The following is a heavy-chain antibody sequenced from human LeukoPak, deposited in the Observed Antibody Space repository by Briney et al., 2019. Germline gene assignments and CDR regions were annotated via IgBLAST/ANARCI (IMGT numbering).Heavy chain of an antibody. J-gene: IGHJ4*02. CDR2: IYYSGST. Sequence: PSETLSLTCTVSGGSISSGGYYWSWIRQHPGKGLEWIGYIYYSGSTYYNPSLKSRVTISVDTSKNQFSLKLSSVTAADTAVYYCARVLYSYGSPRYFDYWGQGTLVTVSS. CDR1: GGSISSGGYY. D-gene: IGHD5-18*01. CDR3: ARVLYSYGSPRYFDY. V-gene: IGHV4-61*08.